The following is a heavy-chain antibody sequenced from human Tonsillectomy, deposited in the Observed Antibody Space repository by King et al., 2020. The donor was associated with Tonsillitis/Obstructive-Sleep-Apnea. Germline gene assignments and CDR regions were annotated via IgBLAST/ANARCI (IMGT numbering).Heavy chain of an antibody. V-gene: IGHV3-23*04. CDR2: ISGRGHMT. CDR3: AKDLRCSSISCYSDYYYYMDV. Sequence: VQLVESGGGLVQPGGSLRLSCAASGFTFNSYAMIWVRQAPGKGLEWVSSISGRGHMTYYADSATGRFTISRDNSKNTGSLQMNSLRAEYTAVYYCAKDLRCSSISCYSDYYYYMDVWGKGTTVTVSS. J-gene: IGHJ6*03. D-gene: IGHD2-2*01. CDR1: GFTFNSYA.